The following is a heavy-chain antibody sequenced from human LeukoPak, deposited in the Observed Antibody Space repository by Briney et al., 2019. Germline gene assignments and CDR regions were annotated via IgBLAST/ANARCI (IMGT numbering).Heavy chain of an antibody. CDR1: GFTLTNFA. Sequence: PGVSLRLSCATSGFTLTNFAMHWVRQAPGKGLEYVSAMSSDGGTTYYANSVKGRFTMSRDKSENAVYLQMGSLRPDDMAVYYCARGGSLSAYDSWGQGTLVTVSS. CDR3: ARGGSLSAYDS. V-gene: IGHV3-64*01. CDR2: MSSDGGTT. D-gene: IGHD2/OR15-2a*01. J-gene: IGHJ4*02.